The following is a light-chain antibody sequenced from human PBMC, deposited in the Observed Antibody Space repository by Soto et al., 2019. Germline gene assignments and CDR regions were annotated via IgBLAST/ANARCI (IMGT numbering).Light chain of an antibody. V-gene: IGKV1-16*01. Sequence: DIPMTQSPSSLSASVGDRVTITCRASQGISNHLAWFQQKPGKATKSLIYAASTLQSGVPSRFIGSESGTNFTLTISSLQPEDFATYYCQQYNSYPLTFGGGTTVEIK. CDR1: QGISNH. CDR3: QQYNSYPLT. CDR2: AAS. J-gene: IGKJ4*01.